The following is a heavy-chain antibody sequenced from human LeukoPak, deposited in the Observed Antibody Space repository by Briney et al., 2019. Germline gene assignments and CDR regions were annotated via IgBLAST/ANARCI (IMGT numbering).Heavy chain of an antibody. D-gene: IGHD4-11*01. V-gene: IGHV3-64*01. J-gene: IGHJ4*02. CDR2: ICSNGDCT. CDR1: GFTFSSFA. CDR3: ARWGYYSNYDY. Sequence: GGSLRLSCAASGFTFSSFAMRWVRQAPGKQLEYASAICSNGDCTYYANSVKGRFTISRDNSKNTLYLQMGSLRAEDMAVYYCARWGYYSNYDYWGQGTLVTVSS.